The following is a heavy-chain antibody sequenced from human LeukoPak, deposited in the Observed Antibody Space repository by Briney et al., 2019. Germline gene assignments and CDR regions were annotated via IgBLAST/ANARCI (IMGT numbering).Heavy chain of an antibody. V-gene: IGHV1-2*02. J-gene: IGHJ4*02. CDR2: INPSSGGT. Sequence: ASVKVSCKASGYTFTGYYMHWVRQAPGQGLEWMGWINPSSGGTNYAQKFQGRVTMTRDTSISTAYMELSRLRSDDTAVYYCARQYSGSYYRFDYWPGNPGHRLL. CDR1: GYTFTGYY. D-gene: IGHD1-26*01. CDR3: ARQYSGSYYRFDY.